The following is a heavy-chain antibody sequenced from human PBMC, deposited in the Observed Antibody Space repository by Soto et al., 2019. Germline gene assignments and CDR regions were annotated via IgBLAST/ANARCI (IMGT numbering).Heavy chain of an antibody. J-gene: IGHJ3*02. CDR3: ARDRARAAVPYRGDLGAFDS. CDR2: IYYSGST. D-gene: IGHD3-16*01. Sequence: QVQLQESGPGLVKPSHTLSLTCTVSGGSINSGGYYWSWIRQHPGKGLEWIGYIYYSGSTNYNPSLKSRVTISVDTSKNHFSLRLSSVTAADTAVYYGARDRARAAVPYRGDLGAFDSWGQGTMVTVSS. V-gene: IGHV4-31*03. CDR1: GGSINSGGYY.